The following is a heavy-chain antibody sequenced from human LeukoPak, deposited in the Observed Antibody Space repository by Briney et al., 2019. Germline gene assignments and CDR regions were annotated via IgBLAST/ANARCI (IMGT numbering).Heavy chain of an antibody. CDR3: ARISSGNSGNHYYYYYMDV. D-gene: IGHD1-14*01. CDR1: GYSISSAYY. Sequence: PSETLSLTCTVSGYSISSAYYWGWIRQSPGKGLEWIGTIYHSGSTNYNPSLKSRVTISVDTSKNQFSLKLSSVTAADTAVYYCARISSGNSGNHYYYYYMDVWGKGTTVTVSS. J-gene: IGHJ6*03. CDR2: IYHSGST. V-gene: IGHV4-38-2*02.